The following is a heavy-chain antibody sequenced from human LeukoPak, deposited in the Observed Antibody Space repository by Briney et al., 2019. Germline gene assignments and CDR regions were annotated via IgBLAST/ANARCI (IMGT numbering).Heavy chain of an antibody. J-gene: IGHJ3*02. V-gene: IGHV4-59*08. Sequence: SETLSLTCGVSGGSFSTYYWSWIRQPPGKGLEWIGYIYYSGSTDYNPSLKSRVTILVDTSKNQFSLKLSSVTAADTALYYCARHSSYYYYLDIWGQGTLVTVSS. CDR2: IYYSGST. CDR1: GGSFSTYY. D-gene: IGHD3-22*01. CDR3: ARHSSYYYYLDI.